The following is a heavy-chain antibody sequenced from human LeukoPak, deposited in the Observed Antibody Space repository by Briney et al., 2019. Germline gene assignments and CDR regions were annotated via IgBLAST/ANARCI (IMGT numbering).Heavy chain of an antibody. D-gene: IGHD1-26*01. V-gene: IGHV4-39*01. CDR2: IYYSGNT. J-gene: IGHJ4*02. Sequence: PSETLSLTCTVSGVSISSSNSYWGWIRQPPGKGLVWIGSIYYSGNTYYNASLKSQVSISIDTSKNQFSLRLTSVTAADTAVYYCARLALQEVGATQTYYLDYWGQGTLVTVSS. CDR3: ARLALQEVGATQTYYLDY. CDR1: GVSISSSNSY.